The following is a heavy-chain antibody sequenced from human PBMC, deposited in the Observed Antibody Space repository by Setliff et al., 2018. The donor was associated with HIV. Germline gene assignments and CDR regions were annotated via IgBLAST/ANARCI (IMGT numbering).Heavy chain of an antibody. CDR1: GFTFSDYY. Sequence: GALRLSCAASGFTFSDYYMSWIRQAPGKGLEWVSFSSSSGSTIFYADSVKGRFTISRDNSRNTLYLHMTSLRAEDTAIYYCAKAWGSGYPSFESALMFDVWGQGTLVTVSS. D-gene: IGHD3-3*01. CDR3: AKAWGSGYPSFESALMFDV. J-gene: IGHJ4*02. CDR2: SSSSGSTI. V-gene: IGHV3-11*01.